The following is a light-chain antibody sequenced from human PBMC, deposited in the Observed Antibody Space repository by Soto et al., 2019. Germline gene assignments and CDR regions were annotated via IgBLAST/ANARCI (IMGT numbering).Light chain of an antibody. CDR2: DVS. CDR3: SSYTTSNTRQIV. J-gene: IGLJ1*01. Sequence: QSALTQPASVSGSPGQSITISCTGTSSDVGGYNYVSWYQHHPGKAPKLIIYDVSNRPSGVSNRFSGSKSGNTASLTISGLQPEYEAEYYCSSYTTSNTRQIVFGTGTKVTVL. V-gene: IGLV2-14*03. CDR1: SSDVGGYNY.